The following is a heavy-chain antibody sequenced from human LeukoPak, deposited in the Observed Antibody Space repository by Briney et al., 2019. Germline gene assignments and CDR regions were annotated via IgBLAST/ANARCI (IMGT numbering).Heavy chain of an antibody. CDR2: IYHSGTT. CDR3: ARVVSP. V-gene: IGHV4-38-2*02. D-gene: IGHD2-8*01. J-gene: IGHJ5*02. Sequence: SETLSLTCTVSGYSISSGYYWGWIRQPPGKGLEWIGSIYHSGTTTYNPSLKSRVTISVDTSKNQVSLKLSSVTAADTAVYYCARVVSPWGQGTLVTVSS. CDR1: GYSISSGYY.